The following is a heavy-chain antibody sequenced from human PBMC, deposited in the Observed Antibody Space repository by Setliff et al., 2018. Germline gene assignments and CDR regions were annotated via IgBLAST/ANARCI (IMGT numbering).Heavy chain of an antibody. CDR1: GFTFSSYA. V-gene: IGHV3-23*01. D-gene: IGHD2-15*01. CDR3: ANLNLGRYCSGGSCPYGMDV. Sequence: GGSLRLSCAASGFTFSSYAMSWVRQAPGKGLEWVSSISGSGDNTYYADSVKGQFTISRDNSKNTLYLQMNSLRAEDTAVYYCANLNLGRYCSGGSCPYGMDVWGQGTTVTVSS. J-gene: IGHJ6*02. CDR2: ISGSGDNT.